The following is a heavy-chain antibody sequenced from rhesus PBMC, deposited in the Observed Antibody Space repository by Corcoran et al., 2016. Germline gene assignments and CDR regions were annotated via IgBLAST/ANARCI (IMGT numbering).Heavy chain of an antibody. Sequence: QVQLQESGPGLVKPSETLSLTCTVSGGSISGGYDWSWIRQPPGKGLEWIGYIYGSSGTTNYNPSLKNRVTISKDTSKNQFSLRLTSVTAADTAVYYCARHASPYYGLDSWGQGVVVTVSS. CDR1: GGSISGGYD. CDR3: ARHASPYYGLDS. J-gene: IGHJ6*01. V-gene: IGHV4-76*01. CDR2: IYGSSGTT.